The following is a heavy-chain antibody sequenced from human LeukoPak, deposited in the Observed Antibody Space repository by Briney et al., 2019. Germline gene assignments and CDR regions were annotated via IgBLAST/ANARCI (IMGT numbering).Heavy chain of an antibody. J-gene: IGHJ6*03. CDR1: GFSFSDYG. V-gene: IGHV3-30*02. D-gene: IGHD3-10*01. CDR2: IWHDGSNK. Sequence: PGGSLRLSCAASGFSFSDYGMHWVRQAPGKGLEWVAFIWHDGSNKYYGDSVKGRFTVSRDNSEDTVYLEMYSLRAEDTAVYFCAKDYNFYGSGTSALYYYFCMDVWGKGTPVTVSS. CDR3: AKDYNFYGSGTSALYYYFCMDV.